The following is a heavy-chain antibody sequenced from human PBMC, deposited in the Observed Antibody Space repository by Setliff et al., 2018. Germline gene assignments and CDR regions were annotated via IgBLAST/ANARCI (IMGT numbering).Heavy chain of an antibody. CDR3: ARVSAMLGGNFDT. J-gene: IGHJ4*01. CDR2: IFNRVTT. D-gene: IGHD3-16*01. V-gene: IGHV4-30-4*08. CDR1: GDSVTNVHHY. Sequence: SETLSLTCSVSGDSVTNVHHYWSWIRQSPGKGLEWLGNIFNRVTTFYNPSFVSRLVISADPSRNQFSLQLASVTAADTAVYFCARVSAMLGGNFDTWGPGSLVTVSS.